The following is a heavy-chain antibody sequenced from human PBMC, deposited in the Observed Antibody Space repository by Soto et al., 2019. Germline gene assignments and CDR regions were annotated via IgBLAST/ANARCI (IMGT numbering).Heavy chain of an antibody. Sequence: VLQAPGKGVGWVSSISSSSSYIYYADSVKGRFTISRDNAKNSLYLQMNSLRAEDTAVYYCARAGIVVVPAAISPRNYYYYYMDVWGKGTTVTVSS. D-gene: IGHD2-2*02. CDR3: ARAGIVVVPAAISPRNYYYYYMDV. CDR2: ISSSSSYI. V-gene: IGHV3-21*01. J-gene: IGHJ6*03.